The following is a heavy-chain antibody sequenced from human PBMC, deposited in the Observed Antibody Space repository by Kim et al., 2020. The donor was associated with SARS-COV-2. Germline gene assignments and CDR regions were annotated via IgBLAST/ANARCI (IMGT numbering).Heavy chain of an antibody. CDR2: ISWNSGSI. V-gene: IGHV3-9*01. J-gene: IGHJ6*02. CDR1: GFTFDDYA. CDR3: AKDIRVVRATSLYSSGWYGHYHYGMDV. D-gene: IGHD6-19*01. Sequence: GGSLRLSCAASGFTFDDYAMHWVRQAPGKGLEWVSGISWNSGSIGYADSVKGRFTISRDNAKNSLYLQMNSLRAEDTALYYCAKDIRVVRATSLYSSGWYGHYHYGMDVWGQGTTVTVSS.